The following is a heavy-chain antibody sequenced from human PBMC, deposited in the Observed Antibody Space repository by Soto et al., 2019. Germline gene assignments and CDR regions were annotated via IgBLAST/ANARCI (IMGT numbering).Heavy chain of an antibody. D-gene: IGHD3-9*01. CDR2: IYAGGNT. V-gene: IGHV3-53*01. CDR3: ARVTTFYDILTSSYALNYFDY. Sequence: VQLVESGGTLVQPGGSLRLSCTASGFSVTSHYMTWVRQAPGKGLECVSVIYAGGNTYYADSVKGRFTISSDNSKNTLFLQINNLRAEDTAVYYCARVTTFYDILTSSYALNYFDYWGQGTRVTVSS. CDR1: GFSVTSHY. J-gene: IGHJ4*02.